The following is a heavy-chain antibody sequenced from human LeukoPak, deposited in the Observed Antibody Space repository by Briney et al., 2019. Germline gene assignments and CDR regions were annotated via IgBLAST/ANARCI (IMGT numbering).Heavy chain of an antibody. CDR2: ISSNGGST. D-gene: IGHD5-18*01. CDR3: ARGYPDAFDI. J-gene: IGHJ3*02. V-gene: IGHV3-64*01. CDR1: GFTFSSYA. Sequence: GGSLRLSCAASGFTFSSYAMHWVRQVPGKGLEYVSGISSNGGSTYYANSLKGRFTISRDNSKNTLYLQMGSLRAEDMAVYYCARGYPDAFDIWGQGTMVTVSS.